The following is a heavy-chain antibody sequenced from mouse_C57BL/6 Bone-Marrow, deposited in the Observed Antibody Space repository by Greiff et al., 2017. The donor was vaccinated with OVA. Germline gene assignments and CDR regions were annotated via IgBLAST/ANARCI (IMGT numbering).Heavy chain of an antibody. V-gene: IGHV1-42*01. D-gene: IGHD2-4*01. CDR3: ATYDYDGDYAMDY. CDR2: INPSTGGT. J-gene: IGHJ4*01. CDR1: GYSFTGYY. Sequence: VQLKESGPELVKPGASVKISCKASGYSFTGYYMNWVKQSPEKSLEWIGEINPSTGGTTYNQKFKAKATLTVDKSSSTAYMQLKSLTSEDSAVYYCATYDYDGDYAMDYWGQGTSVTVSS.